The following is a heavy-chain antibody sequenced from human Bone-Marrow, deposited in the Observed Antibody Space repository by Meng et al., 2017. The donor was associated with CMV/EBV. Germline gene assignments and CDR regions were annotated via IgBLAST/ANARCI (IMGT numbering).Heavy chain of an antibody. V-gene: IGHV3-30*02. CDR2: IRYDGSNK. CDR1: GFTFSSYG. Sequence: GESLKISCAASGFTFSSYGMHWVRQAPGKGLEWVAFIRYDGSNKYYADSVKGRFTISRDNSKNTLYLQMNSLRAEDTAVYYCAKEKRIAAAGRYYYYYYGMDVWAQGTTVTVSS. CDR3: AKEKRIAAAGRYYYYYYGMDV. J-gene: IGHJ6*02. D-gene: IGHD6-13*01.